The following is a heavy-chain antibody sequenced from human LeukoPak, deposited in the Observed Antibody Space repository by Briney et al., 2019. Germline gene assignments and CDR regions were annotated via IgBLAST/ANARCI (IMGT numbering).Heavy chain of an antibody. J-gene: IGHJ4*02. D-gene: IGHD6-13*01. CDR2: IYYSGST. CDR1: GASISSGTYY. Sequence: SETLSLTCTVSGASISSGTYYWGWIRQSPGKGLEWIGYIYYSGSTNYNPSLKSRVTISVDTSKNQFSLKLSSVTAADTAVYYCARENVAAAGTGQFDYWGQGTLITVSS. V-gene: IGHV4-61*01. CDR3: ARENVAAAGTGQFDY.